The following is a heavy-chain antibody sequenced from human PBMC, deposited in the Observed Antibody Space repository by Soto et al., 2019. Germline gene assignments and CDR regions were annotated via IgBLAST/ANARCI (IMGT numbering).Heavy chain of an antibody. D-gene: IGHD6-13*01. V-gene: IGHV4-39*01. Sequence: SETLSLTCTVSGGSISSSSYYWGWIRQPPGKGLEWIGSIYYSGSTYYNPSLKSRVTISVDTSKNQFSLKLSSVTAADTAVYYCARILRIAAAGLDYWGQGTLVTVSS. CDR3: ARILRIAAAGLDY. CDR1: GGSISSSSYY. CDR2: IYYSGST. J-gene: IGHJ4*02.